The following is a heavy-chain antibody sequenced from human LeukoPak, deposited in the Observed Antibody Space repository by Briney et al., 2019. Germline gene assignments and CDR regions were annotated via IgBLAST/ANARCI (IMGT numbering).Heavy chain of an antibody. Sequence: RSGGSLRLSCAASGFTFSSYAMSWVRQAPGKGLEWVSAISGSGGSTYYADSVKGRFTISRDNSKNTLYLQMNSLRAEDTAVYYCAKAWLWNDIVSAFDIWGQGTMVTVSS. D-gene: IGHD1-1*01. J-gene: IGHJ3*02. CDR2: ISGSGGST. CDR1: GFTFSSYA. CDR3: AKAWLWNDIVSAFDI. V-gene: IGHV3-23*01.